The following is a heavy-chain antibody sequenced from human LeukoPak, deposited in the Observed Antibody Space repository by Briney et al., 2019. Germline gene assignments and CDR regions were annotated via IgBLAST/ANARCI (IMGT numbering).Heavy chain of an antibody. V-gene: IGHV3-21*04. Sequence: GGSLRLSCAASGFTFSSYSMNWVRQAPGKGLEWVSSISSSSSYIYYADSVKGRFTISRDNAKNSLYLQMNSLRAEDTAVYYCAKSEMYCYGGICYPFYYMDVWGKGTTVTVSS. CDR1: GFTFSSYS. CDR3: AKSEMYCYGGICYPFYYMDV. J-gene: IGHJ6*03. CDR2: ISSSSSYI. D-gene: IGHD2-15*01.